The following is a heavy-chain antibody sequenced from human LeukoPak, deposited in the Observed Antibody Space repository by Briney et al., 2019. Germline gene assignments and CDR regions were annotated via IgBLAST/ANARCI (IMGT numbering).Heavy chain of an antibody. V-gene: IGHV4-34*01. D-gene: IGHD1-1*01. J-gene: IGHJ5*02. Sequence: PSETLSLTCAVYGGSFSGYYWSWIRQPPGEGLEWIGEINHSGSTNYNPSLKRRVTISVDTSKNQFSLKLSSVTAADTAVYYCARDRLQLQSWGQGTLVTVSS. CDR3: ARDRLQLQS. CDR2: INHSGST. CDR1: GGSFSGYY.